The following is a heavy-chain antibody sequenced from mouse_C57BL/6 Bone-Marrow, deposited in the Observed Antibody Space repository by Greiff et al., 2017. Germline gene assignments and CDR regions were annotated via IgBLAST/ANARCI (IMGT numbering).Heavy chain of an antibody. J-gene: IGHJ2*01. CDR2: IDPENGDT. CDR1: GFNIKDDY. V-gene: IGHV14-4*01. D-gene: IGHD1-1*01. Sequence: VQLQQSGAELVRPGASVKLSCTASGFNIKDDYMHWVKQRPEQGLEWIGWIDPENGDTEYASKFQGKATITADTSSNTAYLQLSSLTSEDTAVYYGTTITTVVAVDYWGQGTTLTVSS. CDR3: TTITTVVAVDY.